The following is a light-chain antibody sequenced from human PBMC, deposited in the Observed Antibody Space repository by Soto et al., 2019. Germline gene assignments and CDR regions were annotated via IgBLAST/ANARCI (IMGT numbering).Light chain of an antibody. CDR1: QSLRSSY. V-gene: IGKV3-20*01. CDR3: QQYDTYST. J-gene: IGKJ4*01. CDR2: GAS. Sequence: PGERATLSCWASQSLRSSYLAWYQRKPGQAPRLLMFGASRRATGIPDRFNGSGSGTDFILTISRLEPEDVAVYYCQQYDTYSTFGGGTRVEIK.